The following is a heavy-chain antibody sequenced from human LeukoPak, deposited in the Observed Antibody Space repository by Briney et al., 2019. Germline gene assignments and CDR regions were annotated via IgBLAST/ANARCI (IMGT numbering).Heavy chain of an antibody. V-gene: IGHV1-69*01. J-gene: IGHJ5*02. D-gene: IGHD2-15*01. Sequence: SVKVSCKASGGTFSSYAISWVRQAPGQGLEWMGGIIPIFGTANYAQKFQGRATITADESTSKAYMELSSLRSEDTAVYYCARDLDCSGGSCFKNWFDPWGQGTLVTVSS. CDR3: ARDLDCSGGSCFKNWFDP. CDR2: IIPIFGTA. CDR1: GGTFSSYA.